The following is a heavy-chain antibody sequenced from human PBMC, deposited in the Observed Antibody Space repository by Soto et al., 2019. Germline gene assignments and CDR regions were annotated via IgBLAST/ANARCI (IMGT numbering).Heavy chain of an antibody. J-gene: IGHJ3*02. D-gene: IGHD1-7*01. V-gene: IGHV3-23*04. Sequence: EVQLVESGGGVVQPGGSLRLSCAASGFTFSSYSMNWVRQAPGKGLEWVAHITGSGGTTYYADSVKGRFTISRDTSGNTLYLQMNSLRAEDTALYYCAKCMQTYWNYDAHHIWGQGTMVTVSS. CDR3: AKCMQTYWNYDAHHI. CDR1: GFTFSSYS. CDR2: ITGSGGTT.